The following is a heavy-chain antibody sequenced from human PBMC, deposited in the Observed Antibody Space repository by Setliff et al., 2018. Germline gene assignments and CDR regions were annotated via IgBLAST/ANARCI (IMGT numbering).Heavy chain of an antibody. CDR2: IYYSGST. J-gene: IGHJ3*02. Sequence: TLSLTCTVSGGSISSGDYYWSWIRQPPGKGLEWIGYIYYSGSTYYNPSLKSRVTISVDTSKNQFSLKLSSVTAADTAVYYCARVEITMVLGVIAADAFDIWGQGTMVTVSS. D-gene: IGHD3-10*01. V-gene: IGHV4-30-4*08. CDR3: ARVEITMVLGVIAADAFDI. CDR1: GGSISSGDYY.